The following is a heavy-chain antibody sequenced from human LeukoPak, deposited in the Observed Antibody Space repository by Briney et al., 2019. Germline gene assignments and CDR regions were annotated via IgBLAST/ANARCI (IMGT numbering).Heavy chain of an antibody. V-gene: IGHV3-15*01. CDR3: TTDRYVLRFLEWLPPSY. Sequence: GGSLRLSCAASGFTFSNAWMSWVRQAPGKGLEWVGRIKSKTDGGTTDYAAPVKGRFTISRDDSKNTLYLQMNSLKTEDTAVYYCTTDRYVLRFLEWLPPSYWGQGTLVTVSS. D-gene: IGHD3-3*01. CDR2: IKSKTDGGTT. J-gene: IGHJ4*02. CDR1: GFTFSNAW.